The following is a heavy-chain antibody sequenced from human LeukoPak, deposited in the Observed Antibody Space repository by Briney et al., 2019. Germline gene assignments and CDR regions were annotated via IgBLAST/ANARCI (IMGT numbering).Heavy chain of an antibody. CDR1: GFTFSSYW. D-gene: IGHD6-19*01. CDR2: IKQDGSEK. J-gene: IGHJ4*02. CDR3: ARDISEYSSGWSDYFDY. Sequence: GGSLRLSCAASGFTFSSYWMSWVRQAPGMGLEWVANIKQDGSEKYYVDSVKGRFTISRDNAKNSLYLQMNSLRAEDTAVYYCARDISEYSSGWSDYFDYWGQGTLVTVSS. V-gene: IGHV3-7*01.